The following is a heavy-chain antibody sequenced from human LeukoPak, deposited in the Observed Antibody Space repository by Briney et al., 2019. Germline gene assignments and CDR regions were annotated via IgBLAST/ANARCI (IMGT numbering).Heavy chain of an antibody. D-gene: IGHD3-9*01. CDR3: ARAGVYYDLLTGYRGNYFDY. V-gene: IGHV4-34*01. Sequence: SETLSLTCAVYGGSFSGYYWSWIRQPPGKGLEWIGEINHRGSANYNPSLKSRVTISVDTSKNQFSLKLSSVTAADTAVYYCARAGVYYDLLTGYRGNYFDYWGQGTLVTVSS. CDR2: INHRGSA. J-gene: IGHJ4*02. CDR1: GGSFSGYY.